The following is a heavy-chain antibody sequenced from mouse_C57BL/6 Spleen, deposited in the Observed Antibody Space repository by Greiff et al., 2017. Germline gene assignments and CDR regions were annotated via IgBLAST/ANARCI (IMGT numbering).Heavy chain of an antibody. V-gene: IGHV1-82*01. CDR1: GYAFSSSW. D-gene: IGHD1-1*01. J-gene: IGHJ4*01. CDR3: ARPHYGSSPYAMDY. Sequence: QVQLKQSGPELVKPGASVKISCKASGYAFSSSWMNWVKQRPGTGLEWIGRIYPGDGDTNYNGKLKGKATLTADKSSSTAYMQLSSLTSEDSAVYFCARPHYGSSPYAMDYWGQGTSVTVSS. CDR2: IYPGDGDT.